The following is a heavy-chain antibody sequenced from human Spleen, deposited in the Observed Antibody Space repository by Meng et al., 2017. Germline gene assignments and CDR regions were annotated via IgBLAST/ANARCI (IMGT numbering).Heavy chain of an antibody. CDR3: ASSLLISGGSGSYLY. V-gene: IGHV4-4*02. J-gene: IGHJ4*02. D-gene: IGHD3-10*01. CDR1: GGSISSSSW. Sequence: QGPLQESGPGLVKPSGTLALTWVVSGGSISSSSWWSWVRQPPGKGLEWIGDIYNSGTTNYNPSLKSRVTISVDKSKNQFSLKLTSVTAADTAVYYCASSLLISGGSGSYLYWGQGTLVTVSS. CDR2: IYNSGTT.